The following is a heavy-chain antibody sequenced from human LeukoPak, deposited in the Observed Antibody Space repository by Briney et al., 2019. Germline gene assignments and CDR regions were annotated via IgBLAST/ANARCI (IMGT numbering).Heavy chain of an antibody. V-gene: IGHV4-34*01. CDR1: GGSISSYY. Sequence: SETLSLTCTVSGGSISSYYWSWIRQPPGKGLEWIGEINHSGSTNYNPSLKSRVTISVDTSKNQFSLKLSSVTAADTAVYYCARERRYKYYYYGMDVWGQGTTVTVSS. J-gene: IGHJ6*02. D-gene: IGHD5-18*01. CDR2: INHSGST. CDR3: ARERRYKYYYYGMDV.